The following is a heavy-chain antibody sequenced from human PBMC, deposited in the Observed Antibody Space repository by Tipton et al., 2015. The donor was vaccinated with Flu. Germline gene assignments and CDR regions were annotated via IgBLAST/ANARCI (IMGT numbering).Heavy chain of an antibody. CDR2: NYTSGST. J-gene: IGHJ4*02. D-gene: IGHD1-7*01. Sequence: TLSLTCTVSGGSISSYYWSWIRQPAGKGLEWIGRNYTSGSTNYNPSLKSRVTMSVDTSKNQFSLKLSSVTAADTAVYYCARDTRRYNWNYAYFDYWGQGTLVTVSS. CDR3: ARDTRRYNWNYAYFDY. CDR1: GGSISSYY. V-gene: IGHV4-4*07.